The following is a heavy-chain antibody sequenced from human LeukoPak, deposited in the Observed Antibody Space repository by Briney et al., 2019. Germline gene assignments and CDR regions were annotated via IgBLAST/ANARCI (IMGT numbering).Heavy chain of an antibody. CDR2: MNPNSGNT. Sequence: ASVKVSCKASGGTFSSYAISWVRQAPGQGLEWMGWMNPNSGNTGYAQKFQGRVTITRNTSISTAYMELSSLRSEDTAVYYCASSPAIGGYWGQGTLVTVSS. J-gene: IGHJ4*02. CDR1: GGTFSSYA. CDR3: ASSPAIGGY. D-gene: IGHD2-2*01. V-gene: IGHV1-8*03.